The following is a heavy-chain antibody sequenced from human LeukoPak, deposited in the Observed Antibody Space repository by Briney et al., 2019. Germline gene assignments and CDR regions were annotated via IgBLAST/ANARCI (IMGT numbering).Heavy chain of an antibody. CDR2: ISENSGDT. J-gene: IGHJ3*02. V-gene: IGHV3-11*06. CDR3: ARGPLWFGEDAFDI. CDR1: GFTFSASY. D-gene: IGHD3-10*01. Sequence: GGSLRLSCVASGFTFSASYMTWVRQPPGKGLEWLSYISENSGDTNYADSVKGRFTISRDNAKNSLYLQMNSLRAEDTAVYYCARGPLWFGEDAFDIWGQGTMVTVSS.